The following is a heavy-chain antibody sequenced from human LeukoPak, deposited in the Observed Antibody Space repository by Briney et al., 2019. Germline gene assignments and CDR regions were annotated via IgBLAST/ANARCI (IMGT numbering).Heavy chain of an antibody. J-gene: IGHJ6*02. D-gene: IGHD2-2*01. Sequence: ASVKVSCKASGYTFTSYGISWVRQAPGQGLEWMGWISAYNGNTNYAQKLQGRVTMTTDTSTSTAYMELRSLRSDDTAVYYCAREQGSTSWYYYYYYGMDVWGQGTTVTVSS. V-gene: IGHV1-18*01. CDR3: AREQGSTSWYYYYYYGMDV. CDR2: ISAYNGNT. CDR1: GYTFTSYG.